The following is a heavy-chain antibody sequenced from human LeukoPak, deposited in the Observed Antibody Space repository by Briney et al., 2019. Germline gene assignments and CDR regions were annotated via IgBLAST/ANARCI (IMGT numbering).Heavy chain of an antibody. D-gene: IGHD3-10*01. J-gene: IGHJ4*02. CDR1: GFTFSSYA. V-gene: IGHV3-23*01. CDR3: AKAVLMVRGVIRYYFDY. Sequence: GGSLRLSCAASGFTFSSYAMSWVRQAPGKGLEWVSAISGSGGSTYYADSVKGRFTISRDNSKNTLYLQMNSLRAEDTAVYYCAKAVLMVRGVIRYYFDYWGQGTLVTVSS. CDR2: ISGSGGST.